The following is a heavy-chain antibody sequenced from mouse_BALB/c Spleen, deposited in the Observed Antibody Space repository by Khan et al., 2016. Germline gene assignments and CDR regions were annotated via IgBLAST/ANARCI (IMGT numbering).Heavy chain of an antibody. V-gene: IGHV3-2*02. D-gene: IGHD1-2*01. CDR3: AITPTAYYAMDD. J-gene: IGHJ4*01. CDR1: GYSITSDYA. CDR2: IIYSGST. Sequence: EVQLQESGPGLVKPSQSLSLTCTVTGYSITSDYAWNWIRQFPGNKLEWMGYIIYSGSTRYYPSLKSRISVTRDTSKNQFFLQLNSVTTEDTATYYCAITPTAYYAMDDWGQATSVTVSS.